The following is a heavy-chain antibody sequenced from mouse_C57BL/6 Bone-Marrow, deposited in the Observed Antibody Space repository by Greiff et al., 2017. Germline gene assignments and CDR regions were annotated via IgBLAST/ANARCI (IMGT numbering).Heavy chain of an antibody. CDR1: GFTFSRYG. CDR3: ARHHFYYDYVVWFAY. CDR2: ISSGGSYS. Sequence: EVQLVESGGDLVKPGGSLKLSCAASGFTFSRYGMSWVRQTPDKRLEWVATISSGGSYSYYPDSVKGRFTISRDNAKNTLYLQMSSLKSEDTAMYYCARHHFYYDYVVWFAYWGQGTLVTVSA. J-gene: IGHJ3*01. V-gene: IGHV5-6*01. D-gene: IGHD2-4*01.